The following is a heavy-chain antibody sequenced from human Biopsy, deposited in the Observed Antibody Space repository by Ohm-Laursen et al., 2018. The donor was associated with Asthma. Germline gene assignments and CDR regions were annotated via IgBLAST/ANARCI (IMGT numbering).Heavy chain of an antibody. D-gene: IGHD7-27*01. J-gene: IGHJ4*02. CDR1: SGSGGYMRSGNYY. CDR2: IYYSGST. CDR3: ARWGSFGFDY. Sequence: TLSLACSLSSGSGGYMRSGNYYWGWICQHPGKGLEWIGYIYYSGSTYYNPSLKSRVTISVDTSKNQFSLNLSSVTAADTAVYYCARWGSFGFDYWGQGTLVTVSS. V-gene: IGHV4-31*02.